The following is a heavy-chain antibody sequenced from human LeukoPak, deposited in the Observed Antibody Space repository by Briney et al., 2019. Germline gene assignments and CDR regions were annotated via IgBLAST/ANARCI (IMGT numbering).Heavy chain of an antibody. CDR1: GYSISSGYY. D-gene: IGHD4-17*01. Sequence: SETLSLTCTVSGYSISSGYYWGWIRQPPGKGLEWIGSIYHSGSTYYNPSLKSRVTISVDTSKNQFSLKLSSVTAADTAVYYCARYTVATSYFDYWGQGTLVTVSS. V-gene: IGHV4-38-2*02. CDR2: IYHSGST. CDR3: ARYTVATSYFDY. J-gene: IGHJ4*02.